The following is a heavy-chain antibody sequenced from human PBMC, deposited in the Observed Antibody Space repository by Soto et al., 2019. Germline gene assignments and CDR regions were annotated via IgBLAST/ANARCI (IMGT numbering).Heavy chain of an antibody. Sequence: SETLSLTCTVSGGSISSSSYYWGWIRQPAGKGLEWIGSIYYSGSTYYNPSLKSRVTISVDTSKNQFSLKLSSVTAADTAVYYCARERITMIVVVMDAFDIWGQGTMVTVSS. J-gene: IGHJ3*02. V-gene: IGHV4-39*01. CDR3: ARERITMIVVVMDAFDI. D-gene: IGHD3-22*01. CDR1: GGSISSSSYY. CDR2: IYYSGST.